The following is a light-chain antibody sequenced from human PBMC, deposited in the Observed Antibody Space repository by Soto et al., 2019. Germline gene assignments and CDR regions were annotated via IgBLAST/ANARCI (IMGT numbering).Light chain of an antibody. CDR3: QQYDSFSVWT. CDR2: DAS. J-gene: IGKJ1*01. Sequence: DIQMTQSPSTLSASVGDRVTITCRASQGTSGWLAWYQQKAGKAPRLLIFDASSLMSGVPSRFSGSGSGTDFTLTINSLQPDDSATYYCQQYDSFSVWTFGQGTKVDIK. V-gene: IGKV1-5*01. CDR1: QGTSGW.